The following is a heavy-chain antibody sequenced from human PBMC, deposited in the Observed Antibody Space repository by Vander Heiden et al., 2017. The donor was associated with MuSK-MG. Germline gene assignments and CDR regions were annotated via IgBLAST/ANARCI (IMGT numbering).Heavy chain of an antibody. CDR2: ISSGGSST. V-gene: IGHV3-23*01. CDR3: AKDRRYGDSRWDLAY. J-gene: IGHJ4*02. Sequence: VHLLGYQGDLLQPGESLRLGHSAPAFVRSSDALGWVRQAAGQRLEWVSGISSGGSSTVYAGAVRGRFTISRDNSKNTLPMQMNRLRADDTAVYYCAKDRRYGDSRWDLAYWGQGSLVTVSS. D-gene: IGHD4-17*01. CDR1: AFVRSSDA.